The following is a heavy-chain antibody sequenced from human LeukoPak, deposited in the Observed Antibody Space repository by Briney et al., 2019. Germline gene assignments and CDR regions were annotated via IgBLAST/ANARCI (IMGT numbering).Heavy chain of an antibody. V-gene: IGHV1-69*05. J-gene: IGHJ4*02. CDR2: IIPIFGTA. CDR1: GGTFSSYA. D-gene: IGHD5-24*01. CDR3: ARPSRWLQYLYFDY. Sequence: ASVKVSCKASGGTFSSYAISWVRQAPGQGLEWMGGIIPIFGTANYAQKFQGRVTITRDTSASTAYMELSSLRSEDTAVYYCARPSRWLQYLYFDYWGQGTLVTVSS.